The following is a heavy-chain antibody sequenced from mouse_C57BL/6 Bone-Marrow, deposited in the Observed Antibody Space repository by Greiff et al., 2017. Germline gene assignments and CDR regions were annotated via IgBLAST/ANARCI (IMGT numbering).Heavy chain of an antibody. J-gene: IGHJ1*03. CDR1: GYTFTSYW. Sequence: QVQLQQPGAELVKPGASVKMSCKASGYTFTSYWITWVKQRPGQGLEWIGDIYPGSGSTNYNEKFKGKATLTVDTSSSTAYMQLSSLTSEDSAVYYCARYLYWYFDVWGTGTTVTVSS. V-gene: IGHV1-55*01. CDR3: ARYLYWYFDV. CDR2: IYPGSGST.